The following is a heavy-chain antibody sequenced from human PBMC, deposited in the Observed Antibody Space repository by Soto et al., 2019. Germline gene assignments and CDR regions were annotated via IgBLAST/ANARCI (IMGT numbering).Heavy chain of an antibody. V-gene: IGHV3-30*18. CDR2: ISYDGSNK. CDR3: PKEHSSQEAFFDD. J-gene: IGHJ4*02. D-gene: IGHD6-13*01. Sequence: XWSLRLSRAASGFTVSSDYMHWVRQAPGKGLECVSVISYDGSNKYYADSVKGRFTISRDNSKNRLYLQINSLRAEDTAVYYCPKEHSSQEAFFDDWGQGTLVTVSS. CDR1: GFTVSSDY.